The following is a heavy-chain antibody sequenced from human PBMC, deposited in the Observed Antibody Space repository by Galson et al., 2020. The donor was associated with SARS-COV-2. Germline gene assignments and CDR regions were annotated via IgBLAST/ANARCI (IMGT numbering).Heavy chain of an antibody. CDR3: ARGREPAAGDFEI. Sequence: SETLSLTCSVPGGSISSYYWSWIRQVSGKRLEWIASIYFSGSRNYTPSLQNRVTISVDTSKNEFSLELRSVTAADTGVYYCARGREPAAGDFEIWGRGTLVTVSS. J-gene: IGHJ4*01. CDR2: IYFSGSR. CDR1: GGSISSYY. D-gene: IGHD6-13*01. V-gene: IGHV4-59*01.